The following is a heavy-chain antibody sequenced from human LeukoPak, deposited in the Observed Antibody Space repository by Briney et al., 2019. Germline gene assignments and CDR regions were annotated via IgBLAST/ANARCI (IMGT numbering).Heavy chain of an antibody. V-gene: IGHV4-34*01. CDR2: INHSGST. CDR3: ARYSYDYVWGSYAY. Sequence: SETLSLTCAVYGGSFGGYYWSWIRQPPGKGLEWIGEINHSGSTNYNPSLKSRVTISVDTSKNQFSLKLSSVTAADTAVYYCARYSYDYVWGSYAYWGQGTLVTVSS. D-gene: IGHD3-16*01. J-gene: IGHJ4*02. CDR1: GGSFGGYY.